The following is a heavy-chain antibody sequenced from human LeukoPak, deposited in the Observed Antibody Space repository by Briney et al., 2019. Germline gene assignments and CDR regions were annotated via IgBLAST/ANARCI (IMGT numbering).Heavy chain of an antibody. J-gene: IGHJ5*02. CDR1: GYTFTGYY. CDR3: ARGAGYDILTGYPWGQNWFDP. D-gene: IGHD3-9*01. CDR2: INPNSGGT. V-gene: IGHV1-2*02. Sequence: ASVTVSCKASGYTFTGYYMHWVRQAPGQGREWMGWINPNSGGTNYAQKFQGRVTMTRDTSISTACMELSRLRSDDTAVYYCARGAGYDILTGYPWGQNWFDPWGQGTLVTVSS.